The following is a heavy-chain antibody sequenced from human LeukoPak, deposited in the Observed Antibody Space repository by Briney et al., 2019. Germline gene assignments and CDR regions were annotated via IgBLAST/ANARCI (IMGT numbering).Heavy chain of an antibody. V-gene: IGHV3-21*01. CDR2: ISSSSSYI. Sequence: ETLSLTCTVSGGSISSSSYYWGWIRQPPGKGLEWVSSISSSSSYIYYADSVKGRFTISRDNAKNSLYLQMNSLRAEDTAVYYCASRPERRGGFDYWGQGTLVTVSS. CDR3: ASRPERRGGFDY. J-gene: IGHJ4*02. D-gene: IGHD1-1*01. CDR1: GGSISSSS.